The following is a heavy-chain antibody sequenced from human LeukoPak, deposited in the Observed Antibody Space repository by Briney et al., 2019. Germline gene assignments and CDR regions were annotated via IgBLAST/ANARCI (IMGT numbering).Heavy chain of an antibody. J-gene: IGHJ6*02. CDR2: IYPGDSET. Sequence: GESLQISCQGSGYSFSSNWIGWVRQMPGKGLEWMGLIYPGDSETRYSPSFQGQVTISADKSISTAYVQWTSLKASDTAVYYCARRGSRSSGVYYGLDVWGQGTTVTVSS. CDR3: ARRGSRSSGVYYGLDV. CDR1: GYSFSSNW. V-gene: IGHV5-51*01. D-gene: IGHD6-6*01.